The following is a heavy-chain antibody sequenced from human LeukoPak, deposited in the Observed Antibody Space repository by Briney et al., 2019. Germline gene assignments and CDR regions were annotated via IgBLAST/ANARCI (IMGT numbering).Heavy chain of an antibody. D-gene: IGHD3-10*01. Sequence: ASVKVSCKASGYTFTSYGISWVRQAPGQGLEWMGWINTYNGNTNYAQKLQVRVTMTTDTSTSTAYMELSSLRSEDTAVYYCARALARGVLWFGARTYYFDYWGQGTLVTVSS. CDR2: INTYNGNT. V-gene: IGHV1-18*01. J-gene: IGHJ4*02. CDR1: GYTFTSYG. CDR3: ARALARGVLWFGARTYYFDY.